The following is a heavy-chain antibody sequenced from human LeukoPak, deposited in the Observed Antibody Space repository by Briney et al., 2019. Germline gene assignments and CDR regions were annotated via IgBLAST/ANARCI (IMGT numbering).Heavy chain of an antibody. CDR1: GGSISSGSYY. Sequence: SETLSLTCTVSGGSISSGSYYWSWIRQPAGKGLEWIGRIYTSGSTNYNPSLKSRVTISVDTPKNQFSLKLSSVTAADTAVYYCARAVGSGSFQTYYYYMDVWGKGTTVTISS. V-gene: IGHV4-61*02. D-gene: IGHD3-10*01. J-gene: IGHJ6*03. CDR2: IYTSGST. CDR3: ARAVGSGSFQTYYYYMDV.